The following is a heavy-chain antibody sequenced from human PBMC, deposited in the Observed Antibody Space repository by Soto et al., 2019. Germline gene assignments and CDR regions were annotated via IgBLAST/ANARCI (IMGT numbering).Heavy chain of an antibody. V-gene: IGHV4-34*01. CDR1: GGSFSGYY. D-gene: IGHD6-13*01. Sequence: QVQLQQWGAGLLKPSETLSLTCAVYGGSFSGYYWSWIRQPPGKGLEWIGEINHSGSTNYNPSRKSRVTISVDTSKNQFSLKLSSVTAADTAVYYCARGSSSWYGDYWGQGTLVTVSS. CDR3: ARGSSSWYGDY. J-gene: IGHJ4*02. CDR2: INHSGST.